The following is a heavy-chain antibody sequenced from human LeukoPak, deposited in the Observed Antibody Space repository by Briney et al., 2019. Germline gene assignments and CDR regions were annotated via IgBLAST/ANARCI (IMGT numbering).Heavy chain of an antibody. J-gene: IGHJ4*02. CDR2: INPNSGGT. CDR1: GYTFTVCY. CDR3: ASGGSYSFSGVDYFDY. Sequence: GASVKVSCKASGYTFTVCYMHWVRQAPGQGLEWMGRINPNSGGTNYAQKFQGRVTMTRDTSISTAYMELSRLRSDDTAVYYCASGGSYSFSGVDYFDYWGQGTLVTVSS. D-gene: IGHD1-26*01. V-gene: IGHV1-2*06.